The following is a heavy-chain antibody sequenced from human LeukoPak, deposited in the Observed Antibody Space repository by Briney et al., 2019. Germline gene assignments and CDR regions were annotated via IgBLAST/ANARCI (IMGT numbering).Heavy chain of an antibody. CDR3: ARWDCSSNCFGY. CDR1: GGSFSGYY. J-gene: IGHJ4*02. CDR2: INHSGST. Sequence: SETLSLTCAVYGGSFSGYYWSWIRQPPGKGLEWIGEINHSGSTNYNPSLKSRVTISVDTSKNQFSPKLSSVTAADTAVYYCARWDCSSNCFGYWGQGTLVTVSS. V-gene: IGHV4-34*01. D-gene: IGHD2-2*01.